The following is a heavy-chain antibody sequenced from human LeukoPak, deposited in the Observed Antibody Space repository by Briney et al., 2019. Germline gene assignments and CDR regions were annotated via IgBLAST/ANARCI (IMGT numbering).Heavy chain of an antibody. CDR2: IYYSGST. D-gene: IGHD6-19*01. J-gene: IGHJ4*02. Sequence: TXSLTXXXXAGSISSDFWSWIRQPPGKGLEWIGYIYYSGSTNYNPSLKSRVAISVDTSKNQFSLKLSSVTAADTAVYYCARGGGSSGWHDYWGRGTLVTVSS. V-gene: IGHV4-59*01. CDR1: AGSISSDF. CDR3: ARGGGSSGWHDY.